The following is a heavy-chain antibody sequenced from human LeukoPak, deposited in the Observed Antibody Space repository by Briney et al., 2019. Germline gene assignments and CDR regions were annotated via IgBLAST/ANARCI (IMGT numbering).Heavy chain of an antibody. Sequence: SETLSLTCAVYGGSFSGYYWSWIRQPAGKGLEWIGRIYTSGSTSYNPSLKSRVTMSVDTSKNQFSLKLSSVTAADTAVYYCARDSNPSSMSYAFDIWGQGTMVTVSS. CDR1: GGSFSGYY. J-gene: IGHJ3*02. CDR3: ARDSNPSSMSYAFDI. V-gene: IGHV4-4*07. CDR2: IYTSGST. D-gene: IGHD2/OR15-2a*01.